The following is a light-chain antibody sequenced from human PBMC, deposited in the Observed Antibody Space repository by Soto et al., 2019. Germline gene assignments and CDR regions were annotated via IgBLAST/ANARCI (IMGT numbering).Light chain of an antibody. Sequence: EIVLAQSPGTLSLSPGGGATLACRSSQTVSSSYLAWYQQKPGQAPRLLMYGASSRAAGIPDRFSGSGSGTEFTLTISRLEPEDFAVYSCQQYASSPWTFGQGTKVDIK. V-gene: IGKV3-20*01. CDR2: GAS. J-gene: IGKJ1*01. CDR3: QQYASSPWT. CDR1: QTVSSSY.